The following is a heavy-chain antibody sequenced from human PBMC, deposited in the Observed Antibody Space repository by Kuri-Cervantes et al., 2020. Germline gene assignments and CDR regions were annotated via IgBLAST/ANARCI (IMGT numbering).Heavy chain of an antibody. J-gene: IGHJ6*02. V-gene: IGHV3-9*01. D-gene: IGHD3-9*01. Sequence: GGSLRLSCAASGFTFDDYAMHWVRQAPGKGLEWVSGISWNSGSIGYADSVKGRFTISRDNAKNSLYLQMNSLRAEDTAVYYCAKDIVALLTGPYYYYGMDVWGQGTTVTVPS. CDR3: AKDIVALLTGPYYYYGMDV. CDR1: GFTFDDYA. CDR2: ISWNSGSI.